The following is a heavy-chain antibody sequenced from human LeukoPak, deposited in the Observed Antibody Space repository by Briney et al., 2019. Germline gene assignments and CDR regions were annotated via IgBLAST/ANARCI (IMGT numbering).Heavy chain of an antibody. CDR1: GGSISSTNYY. CDR2: IYYSGAT. Sequence: KPSETLSLICTVSGGSISSTNYYWGWIRRPPGKGLEWIGSIYYSGATFYNPSLRSRVTISVDTSKNQFSLNVSSVTAADTAVYFCARSVPFSGWLYYFDSWGQGILVTVSS. J-gene: IGHJ4*02. V-gene: IGHV4-39*01. CDR3: ARSVPFSGWLYYFDS. D-gene: IGHD6-19*01.